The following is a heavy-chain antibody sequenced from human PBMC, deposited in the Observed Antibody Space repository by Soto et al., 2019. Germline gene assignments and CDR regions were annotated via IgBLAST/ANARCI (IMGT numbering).Heavy chain of an antibody. Sequence: PSETLSLTCTVSGVSISSSSHYWGWIRQPPGKGLEWIGAVYYSGSTYYNPSLKSRVTISVDTSKNQFALKLSSVTAADTAVYYCARHTGEGDSGPRYYYYGMDVWGQGTTVTVSS. CDR1: GVSISSSSHY. CDR3: ARHTGEGDSGPRYYYYGMDV. CDR2: VYYSGST. J-gene: IGHJ6*02. D-gene: IGHD2-21*02. V-gene: IGHV4-39*01.